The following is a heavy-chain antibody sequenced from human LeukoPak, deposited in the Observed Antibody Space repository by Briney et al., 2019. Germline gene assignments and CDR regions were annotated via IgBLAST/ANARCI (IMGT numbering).Heavy chain of an antibody. CDR2: IYYSGTT. CDR1: GGSISSHY. J-gene: IGHJ4*01. CDR3: ARQADDSSSSLVYFDY. D-gene: IGHD6-6*01. V-gene: IGHV4-59*08. Sequence: PSETLSLTCAVSGGSISSHYWSWIRQPPGQGLEWIGFIYYSGTTKYNPSHKSRVTISADTSKNQFSLKLSSVTAADTAVYYCARQADDSSSSLVYFDYWGQGTLVTVSS.